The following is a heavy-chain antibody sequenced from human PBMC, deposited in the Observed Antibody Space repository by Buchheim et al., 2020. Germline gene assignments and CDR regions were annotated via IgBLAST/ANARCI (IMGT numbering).Heavy chain of an antibody. Sequence: QVQLVESGGGVVQPGRSLRLSCAASGFSFSTYDIHWVRQAPGKGLEWVAVTSFDGKTQYYTDSVKGRFTISRDNSKNTLYLQMDSLRPEDTALYYCASPAGYAYGDSPLDSWGQGTL. CDR3: ASPAGYAYGDSPLDS. J-gene: IGHJ4*02. V-gene: IGHV3-30*03. D-gene: IGHD4-17*01. CDR1: GFSFSTYD. CDR2: TSFDGKTQ.